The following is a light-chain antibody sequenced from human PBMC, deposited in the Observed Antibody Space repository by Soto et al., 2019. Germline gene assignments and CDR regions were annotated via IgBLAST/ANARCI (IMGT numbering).Light chain of an antibody. CDR1: SSDVGGYNY. CDR2: EVS. J-gene: IGLJ1*01. Sequence: QSALTQPASVSGSPGQSITISSTGTSSDVGGYNYVSWYQQHPGKAPKLMIYEVSNRPSGVSNRFSGSKSGNTASLTISGLQAEDEADYFCNSYGRTSTRYVFGTGTKLTVL. V-gene: IGLV2-14*01. CDR3: NSYGRTSTRYV.